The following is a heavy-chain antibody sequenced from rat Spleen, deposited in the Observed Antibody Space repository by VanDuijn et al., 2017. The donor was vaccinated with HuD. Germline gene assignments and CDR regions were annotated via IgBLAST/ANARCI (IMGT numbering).Heavy chain of an antibody. D-gene: IGHD1-4*01. Sequence: EVQLVESDGGLVQPGRSLKLSCAASGFTFSDYYMAWVRQAPTKGLEWVATISYDGSSTYYRDSVKGRFTISRDNAKSTLYLQMDSLRYEDTATYYCARGPGITDYWGQGVMVTVSS. CDR2: ISYDGSST. J-gene: IGHJ2*01. V-gene: IGHV5-29*01. CDR1: GFTFSDYY. CDR3: ARGPGITDY.